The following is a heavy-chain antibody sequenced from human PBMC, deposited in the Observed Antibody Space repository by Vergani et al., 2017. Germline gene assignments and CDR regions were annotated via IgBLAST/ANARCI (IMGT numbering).Heavy chain of an antibody. CDR2: ICHTEDT. D-gene: IGHD2-2*02. CDR3: ATIGYRRWGYYFDY. Sequence: QVQLQESGPGLVKPPGTLSLTCAVSGDSISSTNCWTWVRQPPGKGLEWIGEICHTEDTKYSPSLKSRVTVSVDESRNLFSLRLNSVTAADTAVYYCATIGYRRWGYYFDYWDQGILVTVSS. CDR1: GDSISSTNC. J-gene: IGHJ4*02. V-gene: IGHV4-4*03.